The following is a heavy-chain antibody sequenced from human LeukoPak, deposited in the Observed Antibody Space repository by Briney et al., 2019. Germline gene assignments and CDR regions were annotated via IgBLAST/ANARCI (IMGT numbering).Heavy chain of an antibody. J-gene: IGHJ4*02. CDR2: IYYSGST. CDR1: GGSISSYY. D-gene: IGHD5-24*01. Sequence: SETLSLTCTVSGGSISSYYWSWIRQPPGKGLEWIGYIYYSGSTNYNPSLKSRVTISVDTSKNQFSLKLSSVTAADTAVYYCARDGDGYALEYWGQGTLVTVSS. V-gene: IGHV4-59*12. CDR3: ARDGDGYALEY.